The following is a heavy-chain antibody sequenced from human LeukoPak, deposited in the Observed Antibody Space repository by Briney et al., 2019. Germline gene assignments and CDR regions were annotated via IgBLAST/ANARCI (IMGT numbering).Heavy chain of an antibody. V-gene: IGHV5-51*01. D-gene: IGHD1-14*01. CDR2: IYPGDSGT. CDR3: ARRITLSGYYFDY. CDR1: GYSFTSYW. Sequence: HGESLKISCEGSGYSFTSYWIGWVRQMPGKGLEWMGIIYPGDSGTRYSPSFQGQVTISADKSISTAYLQWSSLKASDTAMYYCARRITLSGYYFDYWGQGTLVTVSS. J-gene: IGHJ4*02.